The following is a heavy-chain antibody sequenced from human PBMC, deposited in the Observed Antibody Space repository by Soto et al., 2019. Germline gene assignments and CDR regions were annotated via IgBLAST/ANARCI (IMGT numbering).Heavy chain of an antibody. CDR2: IWYDGSNK. D-gene: IGHD1-20*01. V-gene: IGHV3-33*01. Sequence: QVQLVESGGGVVQPGRSLRLSCAASGFTFRSYGMHWVRQAPGKGLEWVAVIWYDGSNKYYADSVKGRFTISRDNSKNTLYLHMNSLRAEDTAVHYCARDPYTSSTSFDYWGMGTLVTVSS. CDR1: GFTFRSYG. CDR3: ARDPYTSSTSFDY. J-gene: IGHJ4*02.